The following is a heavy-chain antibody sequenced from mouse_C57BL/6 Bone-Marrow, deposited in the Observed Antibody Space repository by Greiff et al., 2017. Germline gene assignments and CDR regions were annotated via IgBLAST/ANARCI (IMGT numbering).Heavy chain of an antibody. J-gene: IGHJ2*01. CDR2: ISDGGSYT. V-gene: IGHV5-4*01. CDR1: GFTFSSYA. CDR3: ARSSYYSNYVDY. D-gene: IGHD2-5*01. Sequence: EVHLVESGGGLVKPGGSLKLSCAASGFTFSSYAMSWVRQTPEKRLEWVATISDGGSYTYYPDNVKGLFTISRDNAKNNLYLQMSHLKSEDTAMYYCARSSYYSNYVDYWGQGTTLTVSS.